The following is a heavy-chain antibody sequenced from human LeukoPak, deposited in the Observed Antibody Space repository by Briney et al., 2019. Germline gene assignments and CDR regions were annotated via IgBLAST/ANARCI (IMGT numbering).Heavy chain of an antibody. D-gene: IGHD2-15*01. CDR1: GFTFSSYG. CDR3: AKVLSVVVAATLLDY. V-gene: IGHV3-30*02. J-gene: IGHJ4*02. CDR2: IRYDGSIK. Sequence: QSGGSLRLSCAASGFTFSSYGMHWVRQAPGKGLEWVAFIRYDGSIKYYADSVKGRFTISRDNSKNTLYLQMNSLRAEDTAVYYCAKVLSVVVAATLLDYWGQGTLVTVSS.